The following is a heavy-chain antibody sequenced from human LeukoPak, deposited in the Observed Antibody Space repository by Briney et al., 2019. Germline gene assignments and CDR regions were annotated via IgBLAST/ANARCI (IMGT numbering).Heavy chain of an antibody. CDR2: INPNSGGT. J-gene: IGHJ3*02. V-gene: IGHV1-2*02. CDR1: GGTFSSYA. CDR3: ARVPAWGSGWVGVPFPLAFDI. Sequence: ASVKVSCKASGGTFSSYAISWVRQAPGQGLEWMGWINPNSGGTNYAQKFQGRVTMTRDTSISTAYMELSRLRSDDTAVYYCARVPAWGSGWVGVPFPLAFDIWGQGTMVTVSS. D-gene: IGHD6-19*01.